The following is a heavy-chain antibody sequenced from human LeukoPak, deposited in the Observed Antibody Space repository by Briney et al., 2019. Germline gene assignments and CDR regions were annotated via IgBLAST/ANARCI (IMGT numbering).Heavy chain of an antibody. CDR3: ARHLPRAYYYDSSGSNWFDP. V-gene: IGHV4-59*08. CDR1: GGSISSYY. Sequence: SETLSLTCTVSGGSISSYYWSWIRQPPGKGLEWIGYIYYSGSTNYNPSLKSRVTISVDTSKNQFSLKLSSMTAADTAVYYCARHLPRAYYYDSSGSNWFDPWGQGTLVTVSS. D-gene: IGHD3-22*01. J-gene: IGHJ5*02. CDR2: IYYSGST.